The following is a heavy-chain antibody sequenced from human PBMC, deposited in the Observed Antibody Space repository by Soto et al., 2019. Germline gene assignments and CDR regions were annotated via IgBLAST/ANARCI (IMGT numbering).Heavy chain of an antibody. D-gene: IGHD2-21*02. Sequence: SHTLPLTCVISGDGVSGNSVVLNWIRQSPSRGLEWLGRTYYRSSWSNNYAVSVKSRMTITPDTSKNQFSLQLSSVTPEDTAVYYCARARSVDVGDWPYFWEDWAKGTMVTVSS. CDR2: TYYRSSWSN. V-gene: IGHV6-1*01. CDR1: GDGVSGNSVV. J-gene: IGHJ4*02. CDR3: ARARSVDVGDWPYFWED.